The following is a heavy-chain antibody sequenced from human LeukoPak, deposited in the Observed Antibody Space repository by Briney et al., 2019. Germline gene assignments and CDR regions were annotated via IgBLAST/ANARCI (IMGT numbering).Heavy chain of an antibody. Sequence: SETLSLTYTASCGSISSSYYYRGWLRQPPGKGLEWIGSIYSSGTTYYNPALKSRATISVDTSKNQFSLKLRSVTAADTAVYYCIGHTSSPTGRWGQGTLVTVSS. CDR3: IGHTSSPTGR. V-gene: IGHV4-39*01. D-gene: IGHD6-13*01. J-gene: IGHJ4*02. CDR1: CGSISSSYYY. CDR2: IYSSGTT.